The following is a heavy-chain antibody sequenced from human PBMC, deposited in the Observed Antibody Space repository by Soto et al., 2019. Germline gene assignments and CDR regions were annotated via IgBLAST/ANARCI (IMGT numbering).Heavy chain of an antibody. V-gene: IGHV4-31*03. D-gene: IGHD4-17*01. J-gene: IGHJ3*02. CDR3: ARRYGGAFDI. CDR1: GGSISSGGYY. Sequence: SETLSLTCTVSGGSISSGGYYWTWIRQHPGKGLEWIGYIYYSGTTYYNPSLKSRLTISVDTSKNQFSLKLSSVTAADTAVYYCARRYGGAFDIWGQGTMVTVSS. CDR2: IYYSGTT.